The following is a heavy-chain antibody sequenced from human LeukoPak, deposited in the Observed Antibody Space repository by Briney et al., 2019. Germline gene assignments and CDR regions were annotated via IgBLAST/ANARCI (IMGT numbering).Heavy chain of an antibody. D-gene: IGHD6-6*01. CDR1: DGSITTYY. CDR2: IYYSGTT. V-gene: IGHV4-59*01. Sequence: SETLSLTCTISDGSITTYYWSWIRQPPGKGLEWIGYIYYSGTTDYNPDLKSRVTLSVDTSKNQFSLTLASVTAADTAMYYCATTTIGSSSSYYFRYWGRGTLVTVSS. J-gene: IGHJ4*02. CDR3: ATTTIGSSSSYYFRY.